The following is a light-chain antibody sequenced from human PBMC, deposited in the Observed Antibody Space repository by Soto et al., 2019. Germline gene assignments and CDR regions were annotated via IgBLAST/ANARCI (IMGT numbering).Light chain of an antibody. Sequence: IVLTQSPATLSLSPGERATLSCRASRSINSYLAWYQQKPGQAPRLLIHDASNRATGIPARFSGSGSGTDFTLTISSLEPEDFAVYYCQQRDTWPPFTFGQGTKLEIK. V-gene: IGKV3-11*01. CDR1: RSINSY. J-gene: IGKJ2*01. CDR2: DAS. CDR3: QQRDTWPPFT.